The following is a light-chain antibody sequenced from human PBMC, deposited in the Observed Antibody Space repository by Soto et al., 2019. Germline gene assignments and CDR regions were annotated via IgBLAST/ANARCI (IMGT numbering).Light chain of an antibody. Sequence: EIVMTQSPATLSVSPGERATLSCRASQSVSSNLAWYQQKPGQAPRLLIYSASTRATGIPARFSGSGSGTEFTLTISSLQSEDFAVYYWQQYNNWRTFGPGTKVDMK. CDR1: QSVSSN. CDR3: QQYNNWRT. J-gene: IGKJ3*01. V-gene: IGKV3-15*01. CDR2: SAS.